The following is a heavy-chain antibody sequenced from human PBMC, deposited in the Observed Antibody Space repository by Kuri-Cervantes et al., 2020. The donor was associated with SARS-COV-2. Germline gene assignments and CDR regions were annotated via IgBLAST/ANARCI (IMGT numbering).Heavy chain of an antibody. Sequence: ASVKVSCKASGHTFSPYAMHWVRQAPGQRLEWMAWINAGNDNTRSAQRFQGRVTITRDTSASTVYMELNSLRSEDTAVYYCARGVGWYGEDSVANYFDYWGQGTLVTVSS. CDR1: GHTFSPYA. J-gene: IGHJ4*02. D-gene: IGHD6-19*01. V-gene: IGHV1-3*01. CDR2: INAGNDNT. CDR3: ARGVGWYGEDSVANYFDY.